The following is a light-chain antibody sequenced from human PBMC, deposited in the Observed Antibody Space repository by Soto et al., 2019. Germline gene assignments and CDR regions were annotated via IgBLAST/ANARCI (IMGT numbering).Light chain of an antibody. CDR1: SSDVGDYNY. Sequence: QSALTQPRSVSGSPGQSVTISCTGTSSDVGDYNYVSWYQQHPGKAPKLLIYXXXMRXXXXXXXXXGSKSGNTASLTISGLQAEDEADYSCCSYAGSYTWVFGGGTKLTVL. J-gene: IGLJ3*02. CDR2: XXX. CDR3: CSYAGSYTWV. V-gene: IGLV2-11*01.